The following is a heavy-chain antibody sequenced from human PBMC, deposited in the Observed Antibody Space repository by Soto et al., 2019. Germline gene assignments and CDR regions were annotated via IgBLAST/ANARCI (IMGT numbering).Heavy chain of an antibody. CDR2: IYWDDDK. V-gene: IGHV2-5*02. CDR1: GFSLSTSGVG. J-gene: IGHJ6*02. D-gene: IGHD1-26*01. CDR3: ARIGGTYYYYGMDV. Sequence: SGPTLVNPTQTLTLTCTFSGFSLSTSGVGVGWIRQPPGKALECLALIYWDDDKRYTPSLKSRLTVTKDTSKNQVVLTMTNMDPVDTATYYCARIGGTYYYYGMDVWGQGTTVTVSS.